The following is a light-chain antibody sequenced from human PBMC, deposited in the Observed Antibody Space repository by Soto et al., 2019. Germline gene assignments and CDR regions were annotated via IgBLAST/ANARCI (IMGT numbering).Light chain of an antibody. Sequence: QSVLTQPPSVSGAPGQTVTISCTGSSSNIGAGYDVHWYQQPPGAAPKLLIYANKNRPSGVPERFSGSKSGASGSLAITGLRAEDEADYFCQSYDNSLSTSIFGGGTKLTVL. V-gene: IGLV1-40*01. CDR3: QSYDNSLSTSI. J-gene: IGLJ2*01. CDR1: SSNIGAGYD. CDR2: ANK.